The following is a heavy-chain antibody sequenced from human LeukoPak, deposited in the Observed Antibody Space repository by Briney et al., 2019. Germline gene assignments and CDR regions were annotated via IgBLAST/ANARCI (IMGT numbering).Heavy chain of an antibody. CDR1: GFTLSSNH. CDR2: IYDAGNT. J-gene: IGHJ3*02. CDR3: ARDKGGMYGLDI. Sequence: GGSLRLSCAASGFTLSSNHMHWVRQAPEKGLEWVSIIYDAGNTHFADSVKGRFTVSRDNSNNTVYLQMNSLRPEDTALYYCARDKGGMYGLDIWGQGTMVTVSS. V-gene: IGHV3-66*02. D-gene: IGHD2-8*01.